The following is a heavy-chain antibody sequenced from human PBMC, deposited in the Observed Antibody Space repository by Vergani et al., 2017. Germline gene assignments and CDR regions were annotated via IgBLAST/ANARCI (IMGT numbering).Heavy chain of an antibody. Sequence: QVQLQQWGAGLLKPSETLSLTCAVYGGSFSGYYWSWIRQPPGKGLEWIGEINHSGSTNYNPSLKSRVTISVDTSKNQFSLKLSSVTAADTAVYYCARGRNDYYDSSGYYPATGRGIDYWGQGTLVTVSS. CDR2: INHSGST. J-gene: IGHJ4*02. D-gene: IGHD3-22*01. CDR3: ARGRNDYYDSSGYYPATGRGIDY. V-gene: IGHV4-34*01. CDR1: GGSFSGYY.